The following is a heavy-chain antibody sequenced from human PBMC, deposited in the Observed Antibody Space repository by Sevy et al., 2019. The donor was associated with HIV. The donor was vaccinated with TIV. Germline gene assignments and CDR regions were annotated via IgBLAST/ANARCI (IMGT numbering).Heavy chain of an antibody. CDR2: IYPDDSVT. CDR1: GYSFTTYW. J-gene: IGHJ4*02. V-gene: IGHV5-51*01. CDR3: ARLEQRHCNGAHCYPFDY. Sequence: GESLKISCEGSGYSFTTYWIGWVRQMPGKGLEWMGVIYPDDSVTRYNPSFPGKVTISADKSINTAYLEWSSLKASDTAIYYCARLEQRHCNGAHCYPFDYWGQGTLVTVSS. D-gene: IGHD2-21*01.